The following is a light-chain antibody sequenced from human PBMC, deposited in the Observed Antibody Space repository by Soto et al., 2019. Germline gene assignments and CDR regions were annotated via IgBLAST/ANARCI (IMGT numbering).Light chain of an antibody. J-gene: IGKJ2*01. CDR1: QSVRSN. CDR2: GAS. Sequence: EIVMTQSPATLSVSPGERATLSWRASQSVRSNLAWYQQKPGQDPRLLIYGASTRATGIPARFSGSGSGTEFTLTISSLQSEDFAVYYCQQYNNWLPMYTFGQGTKVDSK. CDR3: QQYNNWLPMYT. V-gene: IGKV3-15*01.